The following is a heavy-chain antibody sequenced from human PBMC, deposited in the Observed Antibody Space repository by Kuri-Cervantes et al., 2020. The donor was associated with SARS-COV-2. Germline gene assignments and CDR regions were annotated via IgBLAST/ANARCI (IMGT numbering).Heavy chain of an antibody. D-gene: IGHD6-19*01. V-gene: IGHV4-59*12. CDR1: GGSISSDY. J-gene: IGHJ4*02. CDR3: ARLGSGWPGIDF. CDR2: INYSGSS. Sequence: SETLSLTCTVSGGSISSDYWSWIRQPPGKGLEWIGFINYSGSSNYNPSLKSQVSISVDTSKNQFSLRLSSVTAADTAVYYCARLGSGWPGIDFWGQGTLVTVSS.